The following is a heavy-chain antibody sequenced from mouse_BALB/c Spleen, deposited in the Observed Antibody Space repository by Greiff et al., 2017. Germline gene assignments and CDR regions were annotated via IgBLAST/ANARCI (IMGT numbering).Heavy chain of an antibody. D-gene: IGHD1-1*01. V-gene: IGHV1-87*01. J-gene: IGHJ2*01. CDR3: ARNYYGSSYFDY. Sequence: VKLQESGAELARPGASVKLSCKASGYTFTSYWMQWVKQRPGQGLEWIGAIYPGDGDTRYTQKFKGKATLTADKSSSTAYMQLSSLASEDSAVYYCARNYYGSSYFDYWGQGTTLTVSS. CDR1: GYTFTSYW. CDR2: IYPGDGDT.